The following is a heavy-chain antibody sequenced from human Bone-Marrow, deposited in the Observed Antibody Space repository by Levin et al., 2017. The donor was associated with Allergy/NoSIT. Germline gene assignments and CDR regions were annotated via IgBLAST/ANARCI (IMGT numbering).Heavy chain of an antibody. V-gene: IGHV1-58*01. D-gene: IGHD3-10*01. CDR1: GINFVSSA. CDR2: IVVGSGKT. Sequence: KISCKASGINFVSSAVQWVRQARGQRPEWIGWIVVGSGKTDHAQKFRERVTISRDMSTTTVYMELNSLKSEDTAIYYCATGTYYYGAGDNDFFYYMDVWGKGTTVTVSS. J-gene: IGHJ6*03. CDR3: ATGTYYYGAGDNDFFYYMDV.